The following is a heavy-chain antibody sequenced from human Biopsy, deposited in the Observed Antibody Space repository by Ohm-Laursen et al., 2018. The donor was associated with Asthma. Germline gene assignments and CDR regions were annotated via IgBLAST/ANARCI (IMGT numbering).Heavy chain of an antibody. V-gene: IGHV1-69*01. CDR2: IDPAFGTT. Sequence: PSVKVSCKSLGGTFNTYVIGWVRQAPGQGLEWMGGIDPAFGTTTYTQKFQDRVTITADDSTSTVYMELSSLRSEDTAVYYCARKAGSCISRTCYSLDFWGQGTLVTVSS. D-gene: IGHD2-2*01. J-gene: IGHJ4*02. CDR1: GGTFNTYV. CDR3: ARKAGSCISRTCYSLDF.